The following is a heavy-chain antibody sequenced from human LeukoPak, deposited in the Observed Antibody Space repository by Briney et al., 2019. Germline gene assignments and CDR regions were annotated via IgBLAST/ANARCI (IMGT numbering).Heavy chain of an antibody. D-gene: IGHD3-3*01. J-gene: IGHJ6*03. Sequence: ASVKVSCKASGGTFSSYAISWVRQAPGQGLEWMGGIIPIFGTANYAQKFQGRVTITADESTSTAYMELSSLRSEDTAVYYCAQGARTIFGVPPDYYYYMDVWGKGTTVTVSS. CDR2: IIPIFGTA. V-gene: IGHV1-69*13. CDR3: AQGARTIFGVPPDYYYYMDV. CDR1: GGTFSSYA.